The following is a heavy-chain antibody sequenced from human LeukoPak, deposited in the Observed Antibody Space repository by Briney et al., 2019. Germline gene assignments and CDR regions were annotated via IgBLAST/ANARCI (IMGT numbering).Heavy chain of an antibody. CDR2: MNPNCGNT. J-gene: IGHJ4*02. CDR3: GRVSSGTYFLVDY. Sequence: ASVKVSCKASGYTFTSYDINWVRQATGQGLEWMGWMNPNCGNTGYAQKFQGRVTMTRNTSISTAYMELSSLRSEDMAVYYCGRVSSGTYFLVDYWGQGTLVTVAS. V-gene: IGHV1-8*01. CDR1: GYTFTSYD. D-gene: IGHD1-26*01.